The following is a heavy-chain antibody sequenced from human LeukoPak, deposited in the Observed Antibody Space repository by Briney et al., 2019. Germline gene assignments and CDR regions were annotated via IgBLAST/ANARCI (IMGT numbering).Heavy chain of an antibody. CDR2: IIPILGIA. V-gene: IGHV1-69*04. CDR3: ARVGSRLEQAPSDY. D-gene: IGHD1/OR15-1a*01. J-gene: IGHJ4*02. Sequence: SVKVSCKTSGYTFTSYYMHWVRQAPGQGLEWMGRIIPILGIANYAQKFQGRVTITADKSTSTAYMELSSLRSEDTAVYYCARVGSRLEQAPSDYWGQGTLVTVSS. CDR1: GYTFTSYY.